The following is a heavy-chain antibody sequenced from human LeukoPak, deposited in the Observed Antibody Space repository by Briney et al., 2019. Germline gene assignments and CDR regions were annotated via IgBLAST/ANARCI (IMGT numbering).Heavy chain of an antibody. Sequence: PGRSLRLSCAASGFTFSSYSMNWVRQAPGKGLEWVSSISSSSSYIYYADSVKGRFTISRDNAKNSLYLQMNSLRAEDTAVYYCARDHLGDSSGYLSSDIWGQGTMVTVSS. CDR2: ISSSSSYI. D-gene: IGHD3-22*01. V-gene: IGHV3-21*01. CDR1: GFTFSSYS. J-gene: IGHJ3*02. CDR3: ARDHLGDSSGYLSSDI.